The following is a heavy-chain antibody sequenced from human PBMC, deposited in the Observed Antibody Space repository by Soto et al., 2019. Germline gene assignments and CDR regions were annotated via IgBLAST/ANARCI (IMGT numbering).Heavy chain of an antibody. V-gene: IGHV1-8*01. Sequence: QVQLVQSGAEVKKPGASVRVSCKASGYTFSSYDINWVRQATGQGLEWMGWMNPESGNTGYAQNFQGRLTLTTNTAINTAYMDLSSLRSEDTAVYYCARFVRHQLPTVDFWGQGTLLTVSS. D-gene: IGHD2-2*01. CDR3: ARFVRHQLPTVDF. CDR2: MNPESGNT. CDR1: GYTFSSYD. J-gene: IGHJ4*02.